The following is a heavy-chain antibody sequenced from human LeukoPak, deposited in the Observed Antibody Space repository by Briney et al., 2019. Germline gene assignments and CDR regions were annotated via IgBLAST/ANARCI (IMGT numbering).Heavy chain of an antibody. V-gene: IGHV1-2*06. CDR3: ARRDAMDV. CDR2: VTPNSGDT. Sequence: ASVKVSCKASGFTFTGYYMHWVRQAPGQGLEWMGRVTPNSGDTNYAQKSQGRVTMTRDTSISTAYMELSRLTSDDTAVYYCARRDAMDVWGQGTTVTVS. CDR1: GFTFTGYY. J-gene: IGHJ6*02.